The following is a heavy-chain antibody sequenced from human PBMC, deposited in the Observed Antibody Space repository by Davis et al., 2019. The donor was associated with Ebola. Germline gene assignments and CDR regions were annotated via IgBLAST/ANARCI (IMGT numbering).Heavy chain of an antibody. J-gene: IGHJ4*02. CDR3: ARGWLRTGLDY. V-gene: IGHV6-1*01. D-gene: IGHD5-12*01. CDR1: GDSVSTAG. Sequence: HSQTLSLTCAISGDSVSTAGWNWIRQSPSRGLEWLGRTYYKSKWYNDYAASVKSRITINPDTSKNQFSLQLKSVTPEDTAVYFCARGWLRTGLDYWGQGVPVTVSS. CDR2: TYYKSKWYN.